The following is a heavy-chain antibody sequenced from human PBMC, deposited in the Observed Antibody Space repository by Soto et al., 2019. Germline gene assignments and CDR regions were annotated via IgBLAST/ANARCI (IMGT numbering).Heavy chain of an antibody. CDR3: ARSTLMQLWSEGMDV. J-gene: IGHJ6*02. CDR1: GFTFSSYA. Sequence: QVQLVESGGGVVQPGRSLRLSCAASGFTFSSYAMHWVRQAPGKGLEWVAVISDDGNDKYYADSVKGRFTISRDNSKNTLYVQMNSLRAEDTAVYYCARSTLMQLWSEGMDVWGQGTTVTVSS. D-gene: IGHD3-10*01. CDR2: ISDDGNDK. V-gene: IGHV3-30-3*01.